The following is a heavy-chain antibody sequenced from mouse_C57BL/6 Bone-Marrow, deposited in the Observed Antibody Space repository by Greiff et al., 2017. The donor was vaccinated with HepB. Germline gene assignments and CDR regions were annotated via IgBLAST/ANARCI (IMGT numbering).Heavy chain of an antibody. V-gene: IGHV5-17*01. CDR2: ISSGSSTI. CDR3: ARALYSNYGGFAY. Sequence: EVQGVESGGGLVKPGGSLKLSCAASGFTFSDYGMHWVRQAPEKGLEWVAYISSGSSTIYYADTVKGRFTISRDNAKNTLFLQMTSLRSEDTAMYYCARALYSNYGGFAYWGQGTLVTVSA. D-gene: IGHD2-5*01. CDR1: GFTFSDYG. J-gene: IGHJ3*01.